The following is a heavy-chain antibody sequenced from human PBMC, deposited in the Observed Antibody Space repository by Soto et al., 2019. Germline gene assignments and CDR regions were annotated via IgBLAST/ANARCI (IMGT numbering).Heavy chain of an antibody. Sequence: QVQLVESGGGVVQPGRSLRLSCAASGFTFSSYGMHWVRQAPGKGLEWVAVISYDGSNEYYADSVKGRFTNSRDNSKNKLYLQMNIQRAEDTAVYYCAKYARIRIPDYGMDVWGQGTTVTVSS. D-gene: IGHD2-2*01. CDR2: ISYDGSNE. V-gene: IGHV3-30*18. CDR3: AKYARIRIPDYGMDV. CDR1: GFTFSSYG. J-gene: IGHJ6*02.